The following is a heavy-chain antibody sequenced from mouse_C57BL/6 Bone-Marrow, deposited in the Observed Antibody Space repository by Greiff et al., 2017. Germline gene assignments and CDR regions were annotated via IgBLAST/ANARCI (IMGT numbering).Heavy chain of an antibody. CDR1: GYTFTDYY. CDR3: ARCGFTTVVPCDV. J-gene: IGHJ1*03. Sequence: QVQLKQSGAELVRPGASVKLSCKASGYTFTDYYINWVKQRPGQGLEWIARIYPGSGNTYYNEKFKGKATLTAEKSSSTAYMQLSSLTSADSAVYFCARCGFTTVVPCDVWGTGTTVTVSS. D-gene: IGHD1-1*01. V-gene: IGHV1-76*01. CDR2: IYPGSGNT.